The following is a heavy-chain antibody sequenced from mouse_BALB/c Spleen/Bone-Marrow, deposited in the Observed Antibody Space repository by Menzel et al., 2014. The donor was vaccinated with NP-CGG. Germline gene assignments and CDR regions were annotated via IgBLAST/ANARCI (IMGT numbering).Heavy chain of an antibody. J-gene: IGHJ4*01. Sequence: EVQLQESGGGLVKPGGSLKLSCAASGFTFXSYAMSWVRQTPEKRLEWVATISSGGSYTYYPDSVKGRFTISRDNAKNTLYLQMSSLRSEDTAMYYCARRGYGNYVGYAMDYWGQGTSVTVSS. CDR2: ISSGGSYT. CDR1: GFTFXSYA. V-gene: IGHV5-9-3*01. D-gene: IGHD2-10*02. CDR3: ARRGYGNYVGYAMDY.